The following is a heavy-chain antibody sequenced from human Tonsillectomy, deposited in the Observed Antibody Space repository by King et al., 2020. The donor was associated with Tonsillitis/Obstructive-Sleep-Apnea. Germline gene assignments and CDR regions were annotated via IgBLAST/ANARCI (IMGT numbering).Heavy chain of an antibody. Sequence: QLQESGPGLVKPSETLSLTCTVSGGSISSYYWSWIRQPPGKGLEWIGYIYYSGSTNYNPSLKSRVTISVDTSKNQFSLKLSSVTAADTAVYYCARDLGIRGAFDIWGQGTMVTVSS. J-gene: IGHJ3*02. CDR1: GGSISSYY. V-gene: IGHV4-59*01. D-gene: IGHD7-27*01. CDR2: IYYSGST. CDR3: ARDLGIRGAFDI.